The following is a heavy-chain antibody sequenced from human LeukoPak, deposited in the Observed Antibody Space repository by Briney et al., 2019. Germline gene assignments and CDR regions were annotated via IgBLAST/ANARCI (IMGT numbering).Heavy chain of an antibody. CDR3: ARDCSGTSCYNPFDY. V-gene: IGHV3-7*05. J-gene: IGHJ4*02. Sequence: GGSLRLSCAASGFTFSSYWMSWVRQTPGKGLEWVANIKQDGSEKYYVDSMKGRFTISRDNAKNSLYLQMSSLRTEDTAAYYCARDCSGTSCYNPFDYWGQGTLVTVSS. CDR2: IKQDGSEK. D-gene: IGHD2-2*02. CDR1: GFTFSSYW.